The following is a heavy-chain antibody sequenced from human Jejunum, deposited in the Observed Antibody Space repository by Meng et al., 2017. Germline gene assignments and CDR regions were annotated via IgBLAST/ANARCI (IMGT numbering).Heavy chain of an antibody. CDR2: IFPGGSDI. CDR1: GYTFTNYW. D-gene: IGHD2-15*01. J-gene: IGHJ4*02. CDR3: TRVGVAATTGFDY. V-gene: IGHV5-51*01. Sequence: KVSCKGSGYTFTNYWIGWVRQLPGKGLEWMGIIFPGGSDIRYSPSFQGQVSLSVDKSTSTAYLQWSSLKASDTAMYYCTRVGVAATTGFDYWGQGTLVTVSS.